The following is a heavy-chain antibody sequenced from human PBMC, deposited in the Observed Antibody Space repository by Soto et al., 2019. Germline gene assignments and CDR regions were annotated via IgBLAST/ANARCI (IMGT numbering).Heavy chain of an antibody. CDR3: ARDGMDILTGYSSADY. CDR2: ISYDGSNK. D-gene: IGHD3-9*01. CDR1: GFTFSSYG. V-gene: IGHV3-30*03. Sequence: GGSLRLSCAASGFTFSSYGMHWVRQAPGKGLEWVAVISYDGSNKNYADSVKGRFTISRDNSKNTQYLQMNSLRAEDTAVYYCARDGMDILTGYSSADYWGQGTLVTVSS. J-gene: IGHJ4*02.